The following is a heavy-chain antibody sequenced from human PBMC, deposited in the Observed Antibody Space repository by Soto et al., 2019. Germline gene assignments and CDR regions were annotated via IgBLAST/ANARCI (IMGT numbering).Heavy chain of an antibody. CDR3: ARARTVTTYYFDY. D-gene: IGHD4-4*01. J-gene: IGHJ4*02. V-gene: IGHV3-21*01. Sequence: GGSLRFSCAASGFTFSSYSMNWVRQAPGKGLEWVSSISSSSSYIYYADSVKGRFTISRDNAKNSLYLQMNSLRAEDTAVYYCARARTVTTYYFDYWGQGTLVTAPQ. CDR1: GFTFSSYS. CDR2: ISSSSSYI.